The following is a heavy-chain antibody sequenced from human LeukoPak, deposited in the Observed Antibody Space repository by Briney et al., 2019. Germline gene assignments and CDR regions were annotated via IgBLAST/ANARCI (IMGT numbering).Heavy chain of an antibody. CDR3: ASFEVGA. CDR2: INPNSGAT. J-gene: IGHJ5*02. Sequence: ASVKVSCKASGYTFTIYGISWVRQARGQGLEWMGWINPNSGATNYAQKFQATVTMTSDTSISTANMELSGLRTDDTAVYYCASFEVGAWGQGTLVTVSS. D-gene: IGHD3-10*01. CDR1: GYTFTIYG. V-gene: IGHV1-2*02.